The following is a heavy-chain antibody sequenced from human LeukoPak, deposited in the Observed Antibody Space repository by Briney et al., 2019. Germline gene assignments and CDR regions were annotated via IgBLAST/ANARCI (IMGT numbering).Heavy chain of an antibody. V-gene: IGHV1-58*02. D-gene: IGHD3-10*01. J-gene: IGHJ6*03. CDR2: IVVGSGNT. Sequence: VASVKVSCKASGFTFTSSAMQWVRQARGQRLEWIGWIVVGSGNTNYAQKFQERVTITRDMSTSTAYMELSSLRSEDTAVYYCARESMVRGVIYYMDVWGKGTTVTVSS. CDR3: ARESMVRGVIYYMDV. CDR1: GFTFTSSA.